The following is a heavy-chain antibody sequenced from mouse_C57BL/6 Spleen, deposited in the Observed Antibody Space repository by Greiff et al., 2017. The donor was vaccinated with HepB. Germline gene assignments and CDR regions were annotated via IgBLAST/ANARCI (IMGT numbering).Heavy chain of an antibody. CDR3: ARRGGLGYTGYFDV. CDR1: GFSLSTSGMG. V-gene: IGHV8-12*01. Sequence: QVTLKVCGPGILQSSQTLSLTCSFSGFSLSTSGMGVSWIRQPSGKGLEWLAHIYWDDDKRYNPSLKSRLTISKDTSRNQVFLKITSVDTADTATYYCARRGGLGYTGYFDVWGTGTTVTVSS. CDR2: IYWDDDK. D-gene: IGHD2-2*01. J-gene: IGHJ1*03.